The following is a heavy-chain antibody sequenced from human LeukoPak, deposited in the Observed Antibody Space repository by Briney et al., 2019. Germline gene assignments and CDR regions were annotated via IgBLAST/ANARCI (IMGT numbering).Heavy chain of an antibody. CDR3: AREHSSSSGKVFDY. V-gene: IGHV1-2*02. CDR2: INPNSGAT. Sequence: VASVKVSCKASGYTFPGYYMHWVRQAPGQGLEWMGWINPNSGATNYAQKFQGRVTMTRDTSICTAYMELSRLKSDDTAVYYCAREHSSSSGKVFDYWGQGTLVTVSS. CDR1: GYTFPGYY. D-gene: IGHD6-6*01. J-gene: IGHJ4*02.